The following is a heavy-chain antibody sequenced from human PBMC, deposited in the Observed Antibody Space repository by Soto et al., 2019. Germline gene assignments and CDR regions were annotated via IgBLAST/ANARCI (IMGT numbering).Heavy chain of an antibody. J-gene: IGHJ4*02. V-gene: IGHV4-31*03. CDR2: IYYSGST. CDR3: ARAYRQSGSSRSWVFDS. Sequence: QVQLQESGPGLVKPSQTLSLICTVSGGSINSGGYYWSWIRQHPGKGLEWIGYIYYSGSTYYNPFLGRRVTISAGASENQFSLKLSSVTAADTAVYFCARAYRQSGSSRSWVFDSWGQGTLVNVSS. D-gene: IGHD6-13*01. CDR1: GGSINSGGYY.